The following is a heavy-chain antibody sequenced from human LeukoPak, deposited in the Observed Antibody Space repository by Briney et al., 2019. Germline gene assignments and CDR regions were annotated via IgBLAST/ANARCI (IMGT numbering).Heavy chain of an antibody. Sequence: QPGGSLSLSCAASGFTVSSNYISWVRQAAGAGLGWVSFIYRGGSTYHADTVEGRFTISRNNTKNTLYLQMDSLRAEDTAVYHCARVIVSGYYDAFDMWGQGTMVTVSS. V-gene: IGHV3-53*01. CDR2: IYRGGST. J-gene: IGHJ3*02. CDR1: GFTVSSNY. CDR3: ARVIVSGYYDAFDM. D-gene: IGHD3-3*01.